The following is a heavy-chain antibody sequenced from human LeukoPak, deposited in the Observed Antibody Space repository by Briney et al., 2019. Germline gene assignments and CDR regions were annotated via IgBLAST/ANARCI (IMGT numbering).Heavy chain of an antibody. Sequence: ASVKVSCKTSGYTFTKYGISWVRQAPGQGLEWVGWVSAYNRNTSYAQKLQGRVTMTTDTSTSTAYMEVRNLRSDDTAIYYCVIDRSFTSGWYPRGYFDYWGLGTLVTVSS. V-gene: IGHV1-18*01. CDR2: VSAYNRNT. J-gene: IGHJ4*02. CDR3: VIDRSFTSGWYPRGYFDY. CDR1: GYTFTKYG. D-gene: IGHD6-19*01.